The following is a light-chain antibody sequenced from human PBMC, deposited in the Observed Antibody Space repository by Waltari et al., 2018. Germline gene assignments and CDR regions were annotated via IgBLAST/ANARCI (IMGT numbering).Light chain of an antibody. CDR1: QSVSSSY. CDR3: QQYASSPWT. J-gene: IGKJ1*01. CDR2: GTS. V-gene: IGKV3-20*01. Sequence: EIVLTQSPGTLSLSPGETATLSCRASQSVSSSYLAWDQQKPGQAPRLLVYGTSSRATGIPDRFSGSGSGTGFTLTISRLEPEDFAVYYCQQYASSPWTFGQGTKVEIK.